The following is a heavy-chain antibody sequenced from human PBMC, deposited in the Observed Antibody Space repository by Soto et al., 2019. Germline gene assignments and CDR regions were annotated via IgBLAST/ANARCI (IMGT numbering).Heavy chain of an antibody. CDR3: PREVDSSGYYMDL. D-gene: IGHD3-22*01. CDR2: IYYSGST. CDR1: GGSISSGGYY. Sequence: SETLSLTCTVSGGSISSGGYYWSWIRQHPGKGLEWIGYIYYSGSTYYNPSLKSRVTISVDTSKNQFSLKLSSVTAADTAVYYCPREVDSSGYYMDLWGQGTLVTVYS. J-gene: IGHJ4*02. V-gene: IGHV4-31*03.